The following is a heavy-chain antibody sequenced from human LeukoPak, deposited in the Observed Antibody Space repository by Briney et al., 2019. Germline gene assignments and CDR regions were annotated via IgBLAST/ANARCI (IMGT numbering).Heavy chain of an antibody. CDR1: GGSISSGGYY. CDR2: IYYSGST. V-gene: IGHV4-61*08. J-gene: IGHJ3*02. D-gene: IGHD3-16*02. Sequence: SQTLSLTCTVSGGSISSGGYYWSWIRQHPGKGLEWIGYIYYSGSTNYNPSLKSRVTISVDTSKNQFSLKLSSVTAADTAVYYCARAQIMITFGGVIVNAFDIWGQGTMVTVSS. CDR3: ARAQIMITFGGVIVNAFDI.